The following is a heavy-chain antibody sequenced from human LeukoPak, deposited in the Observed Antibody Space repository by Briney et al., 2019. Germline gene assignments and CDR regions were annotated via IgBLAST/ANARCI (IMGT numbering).Heavy chain of an antibody. Sequence: PGGSLRLSCAASGFTFSSYSMNWVRQAPGKGLEWVSSISSSSSYIYYADSVKGRFTISRDNAKNSLYLQMNSLRAEDTAVYYCAPHWDIVVVPAAKAAVVRNYYMDVWGKGTTVTVSS. CDR2: ISSSSSYI. J-gene: IGHJ6*03. V-gene: IGHV3-21*01. CDR3: APHWDIVVVPAAKAAVVRNYYMDV. CDR1: GFTFSSYS. D-gene: IGHD2-2*01.